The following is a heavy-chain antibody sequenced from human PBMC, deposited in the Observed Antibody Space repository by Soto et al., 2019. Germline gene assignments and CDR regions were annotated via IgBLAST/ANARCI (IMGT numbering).Heavy chain of an antibody. CDR3: ASSKGGKD. V-gene: IGHV3-74*01. CDR2: INTDGSRT. D-gene: IGHD3-16*01. CDR1: GLTFSNYW. Sequence: EVQLVESGGGLVQPGGSLRLSCAASGLTFSNYWMHWVRQAPGKGLVWVSHINTDGSRTSYADSVKGRFTISRDNAKNTLYLQMNSLGVEDTAIYYCASSKGGKDWGQGTLVTVSS. J-gene: IGHJ4*02.